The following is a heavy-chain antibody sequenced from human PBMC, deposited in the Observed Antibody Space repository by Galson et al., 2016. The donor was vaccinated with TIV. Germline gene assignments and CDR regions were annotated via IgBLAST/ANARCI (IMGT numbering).Heavy chain of an antibody. V-gene: IGHV3-53*04. J-gene: IGHJ4*02. CDR3: ATSTVANLGDY. Sequence: SLRLSCAASEFSVSASYMSWVRQAPGKGLEWVSIIYPSGDTYYPESVKGRFTISRHSSENTLFLQMDSLRAEDTAVYYCATSTVANLGDYWGQGVLVTVSS. CDR1: EFSVSASY. CDR2: IYPSGDT. D-gene: IGHD4-17*01.